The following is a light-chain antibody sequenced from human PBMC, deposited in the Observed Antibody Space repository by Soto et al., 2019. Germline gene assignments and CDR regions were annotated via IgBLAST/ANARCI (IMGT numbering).Light chain of an antibody. CDR3: QQRYSTPFT. J-gene: IGKJ3*01. V-gene: IGKV1-39*01. CDR2: AAS. Sequence: DIQMTKSPSSRYASVGDIVTITCRASQSISSYLNWYQQKPGKAPKLLIYAASSLQSGVPSRFSGSGSGTDFTLTISSLQPEDFATYYCQQRYSTPFTFGPGTKVDIK. CDR1: QSISSY.